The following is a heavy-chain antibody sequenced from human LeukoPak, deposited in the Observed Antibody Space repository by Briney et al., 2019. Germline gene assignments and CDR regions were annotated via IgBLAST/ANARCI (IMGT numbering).Heavy chain of an antibody. J-gene: IGHJ4*02. CDR3: ARARDSGWSKTWDY. V-gene: IGHV3-7*03. Sequence: PGGTLRLSCEGSGFTFRTYWMTWVRQAPGQGLEWVGNIKQDGSEKYYVNSVQGRFTISRDNAQNSLYLQMNSLRAEDTAVYYCARARDSGWSKTWDYGGQGTLVTVSS. CDR2: IKQDGSEK. D-gene: IGHD6-13*01. CDR1: GFTFRTYW.